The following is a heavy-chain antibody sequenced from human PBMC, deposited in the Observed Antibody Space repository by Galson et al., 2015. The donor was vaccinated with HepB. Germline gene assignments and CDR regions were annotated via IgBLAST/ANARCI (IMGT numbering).Heavy chain of an antibody. CDR3: ARGFPWQGAFDI. D-gene: IGHD3-10*01. CDR2: IYTSGST. CDR1: GGSISSGSYY. J-gene: IGHJ3*02. V-gene: IGHV4-61*02. Sequence: TLSLTCTVSGGSISSGSYYWSWIRQPAGKGLEWIGRIYTSGSTNYNPSLKSRVTMSVDTSKNQFSLKLSSVAAADTAVYYCARGFPWQGAFDIWGQGTMVTVSS.